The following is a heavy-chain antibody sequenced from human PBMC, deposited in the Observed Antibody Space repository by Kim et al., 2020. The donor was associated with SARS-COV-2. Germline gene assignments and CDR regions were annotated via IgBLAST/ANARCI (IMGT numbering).Heavy chain of an antibody. J-gene: IGHJ6*02. CDR1: GFTFSSYG. D-gene: IGHD3-22*01. CDR3: ARDISPAYYYDSSGYSNNYGMDV. Sequence: GGSLRLSCAASGFTFSSYGMHWVRQAPGKGLEWVAVIWYDGSNKYYADSVKGRFTISRDNSKNTLYLQMNSLRAEDTAVYYCARDISPAYYYDSSGYSNNYGMDVWGQGTTVTVSS. V-gene: IGHV3-33*01. CDR2: IWYDGSNK.